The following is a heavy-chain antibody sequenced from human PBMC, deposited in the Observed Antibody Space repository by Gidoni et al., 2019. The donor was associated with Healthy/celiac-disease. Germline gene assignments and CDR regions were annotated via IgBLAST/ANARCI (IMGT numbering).Heavy chain of an antibody. D-gene: IGHD6-13*01. V-gene: IGHV1-2*02. J-gene: IGHJ6*02. Sequence: QVQLVQSGAEVKKPGASVKVSCKASGYTFTGYYMHWVRQAPGQGLEWMGWINPNSGGTNYAKKFQGRVTMTRDTSISTAYMELSRLRSDDTAVYYCARVVRQQLGYYYGMDVWGQGTTVTVSS. CDR2: INPNSGGT. CDR1: GYTFTGYY. CDR3: ARVVRQQLGYYYGMDV.